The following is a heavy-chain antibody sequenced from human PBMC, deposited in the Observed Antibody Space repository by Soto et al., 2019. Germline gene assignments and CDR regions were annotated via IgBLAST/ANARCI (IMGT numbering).Heavy chain of an antibody. V-gene: IGHV3-33*01. CDR3: AREPLVSPYYYYYYGMDV. Sequence: GSLRLSCAASGXTFSSYWMHWVRQAPGRGLELVAVIWYDGSNKYYADSVKGRFNIPRDNSKNTLYMQMNSLRAEDTAVYYCAREPLVSPYYYYYYGMDVWGQGTTVTVS. J-gene: IGHJ6*02. CDR2: IWYDGSNK. D-gene: IGHD3-3*02. CDR1: GXTFSSYW.